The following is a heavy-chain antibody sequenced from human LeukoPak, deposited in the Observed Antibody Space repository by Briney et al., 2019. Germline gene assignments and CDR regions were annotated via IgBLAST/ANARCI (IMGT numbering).Heavy chain of an antibody. Sequence: GGSLRLSSAASGFTFSSYAMNWVRQAPGKGLEWVSGISGSGGSTYYADSVKGRFTISRDNSKNTLYLQMNSLRAEDTAVYYCASARVQYQLLSPSDYWGQGTLVTVSS. CDR3: ASARVQYQLLSPSDY. D-gene: IGHD2-2*01. CDR1: GFTFSSYA. V-gene: IGHV3-23*01. CDR2: ISGSGGST. J-gene: IGHJ4*02.